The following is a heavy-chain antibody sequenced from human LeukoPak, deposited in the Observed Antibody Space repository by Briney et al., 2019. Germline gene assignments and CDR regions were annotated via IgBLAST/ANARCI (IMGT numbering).Heavy chain of an antibody. CDR3: ARWGDDYYDSSGYPRGVDY. CDR2: IYYSGST. V-gene: IGHV4-61*01. J-gene: IGHJ4*02. D-gene: IGHD3-22*01. CDR1: GGSVSSGSYY. Sequence: SETLSLTCTVSGGSVSSGSYYWSWIRQPPGTGLEWIGYIYYSGSTNYNPSLKSRVTISVDTSKNQFSLKLSSVTAADTAVYYCARWGDDYYDSSGYPRGVDYWGQGTLVTVSS.